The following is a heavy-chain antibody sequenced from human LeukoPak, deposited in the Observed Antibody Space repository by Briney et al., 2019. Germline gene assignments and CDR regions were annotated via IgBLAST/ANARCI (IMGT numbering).Heavy chain of an antibody. CDR2: INPHSGGT. V-gene: IGHV1-2*02. CDR1: GYIFTDYY. CDR3: ARGSDRTDMDV. J-gene: IGHJ6*02. Sequence: ASVKVSRKASGYIFTDYYMHWVRQAPGQGLEWMGWINPHSGGTNYAQRFQGRVTMTRDTSISTAYMELNRLRSDDTAVYYCARGSDRTDMDVWGQGTTVTVSS.